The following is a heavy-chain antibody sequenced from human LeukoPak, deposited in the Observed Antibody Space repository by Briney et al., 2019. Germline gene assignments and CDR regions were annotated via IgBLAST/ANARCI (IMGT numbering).Heavy chain of an antibody. CDR1: GFAFSSNW. J-gene: IGHJ4*02. Sequence: GGSLRLSCAASGFAFSSNWMHWVRHAPGQGLVWVSRIKGDGISTNYADSVKGRFTISRDIAKNTLYLQMNSPRAEDTGVYYCAKDHYWSIDYWGRGTLVTVSS. D-gene: IGHD3-3*01. CDR3: AKDHYWSIDY. CDR2: IKGDGIST. V-gene: IGHV3-74*01.